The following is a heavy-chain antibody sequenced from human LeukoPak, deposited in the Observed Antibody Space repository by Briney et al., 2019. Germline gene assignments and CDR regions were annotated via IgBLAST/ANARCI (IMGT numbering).Heavy chain of an antibody. CDR2: INWKTGNG. CDR1: GFNFDDYA. J-gene: IGHJ2*01. Sequence: GGSLRLSCAVSGFNFDDYAMHWVRQAPGRGLEWVSGINWKTGNGIYADSVKGRFTISRDNAKNSLDLLMSSLRAEDTALYYCTRRAARWQFDLWGRGTLLTVSS. CDR3: TRRAARWQFDL. V-gene: IGHV3-9*01. D-gene: IGHD5-24*01.